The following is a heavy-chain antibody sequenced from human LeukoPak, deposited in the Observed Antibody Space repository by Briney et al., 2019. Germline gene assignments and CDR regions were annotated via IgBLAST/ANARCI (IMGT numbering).Heavy chain of an antibody. CDR3: ARDIGSSGSRFDY. CDR1: GFTFSSYG. J-gene: IGHJ4*02. Sequence: GGTLRLSCAASGFTFSSYGMSWVRQAPGKGLEWVSAISGSGGSTYYADSVKGRFTISRDNSKNTLYLQMNSLRAEDTAVYYCARDIGSSGSRFDYWGQGTLVTVSS. CDR2: ISGSGGST. D-gene: IGHD3-22*01. V-gene: IGHV3-23*01.